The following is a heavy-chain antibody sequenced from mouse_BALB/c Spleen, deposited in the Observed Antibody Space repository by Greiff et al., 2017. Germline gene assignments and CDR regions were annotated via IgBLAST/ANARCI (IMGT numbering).Heavy chain of an antibody. Sequence: VQLQQSGAELVKPGASVKLSCKASGYTFTSYYMYWVKQRPGQGLEWIGEINPSNGGTNFNEKFKSKATLTVDKSSSTAYMQLSSLTSEDSAVYYCTRLGYYGSSTWFAYWGQGTLVTVSA. D-gene: IGHD1-1*01. V-gene: IGHV1S81*02. CDR2: INPSNGGT. CDR1: GYTFTSYY. CDR3: TRLGYYGSSTWFAY. J-gene: IGHJ3*01.